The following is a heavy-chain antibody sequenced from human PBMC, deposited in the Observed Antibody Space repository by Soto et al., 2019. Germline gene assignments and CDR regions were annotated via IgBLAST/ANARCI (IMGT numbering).Heavy chain of an antibody. CDR1: NACISRCY. J-gene: IGHJ3*01. D-gene: IGHD5-12*01. V-gene: IGHV4-59*01. CDR2: IYYSGST. CDR3: ARVYSGYDSEGAFDL. Sequence: SETISQTCTVSNACISRCYRNYIRQPPGKGLEWIGYIYYSGSTNYNPSLKSRVTISVDTSKNQFSLKLSSVTAADTAVYYCARVYSGYDSEGAFDLWGQGTMVTVSS.